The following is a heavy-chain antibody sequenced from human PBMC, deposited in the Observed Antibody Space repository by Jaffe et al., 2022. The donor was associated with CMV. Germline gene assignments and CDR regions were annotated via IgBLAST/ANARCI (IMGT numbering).Heavy chain of an antibody. V-gene: IGHV3-33*01. J-gene: IGHJ4*02. D-gene: IGHD3-22*01. CDR2: IWYDGSNK. Sequence: QVQLVESGGGVVQPGRSLRLSCAASGFTFSSYGMHWVRQAPGKGLEWVAVIWYDGSNKYYADSVKGRFTISRDNSKNTLYLQMNSLRAEDTAVYYCARARGYDSSGYSYFDYWGQGTLVTVSS. CDR1: GFTFSSYG. CDR3: ARARGYDSSGYSYFDY.